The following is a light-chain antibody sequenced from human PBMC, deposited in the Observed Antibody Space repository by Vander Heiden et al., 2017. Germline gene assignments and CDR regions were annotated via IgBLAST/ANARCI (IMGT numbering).Light chain of an antibody. CDR3: QSYDSSLSGPVV. Sequence: QSVLTQPPSAAGAPGQRGSISCAGISPNVGAGDPVHWYHHLPETAPKLLIYANFNRPSGLPGRFSGSKSGTSASLAVTGLKAEDEGDYSCQSYDSSLSGPVVFGGGTKLTVL. CDR2: ANF. V-gene: IGLV1-40*01. J-gene: IGLJ2*01. CDR1: SPNVGAGDP.